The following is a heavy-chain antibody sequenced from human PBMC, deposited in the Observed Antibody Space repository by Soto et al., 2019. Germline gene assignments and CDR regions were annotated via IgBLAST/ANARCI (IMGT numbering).Heavy chain of an antibody. D-gene: IGHD2-8*01. CDR3: VRSGTSSGRFSDY. CDR1: GYTFSNYC. J-gene: IGHJ4*01. CDR2: TYPSDSDT. Sequence: GESLKISCKGSGYTFSNYCIGWVRQMPGEGLEWMGVTYPSDSDTRYSPSFQGQVTISADKSITTAFLQWSSLKASDTAMYYCVRSGTSSGRFSDYWGQGTLVTVSS. V-gene: IGHV5-51*01.